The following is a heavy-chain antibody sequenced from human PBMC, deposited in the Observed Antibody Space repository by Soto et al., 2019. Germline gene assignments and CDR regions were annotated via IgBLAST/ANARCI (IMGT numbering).Heavy chain of an antibody. V-gene: IGHV4-59*08. Sequence: QVQLQESGPGLVKPSETLSLTCTVSGGSISSYYWSWIRQPPGKGLEWIGYIYYSGSTNYNPSLKGGVPISVDTSTNQFSLKRIFVTAADTAVYYCARRYGHAFDIGGQGTMVTVSS. J-gene: IGHJ3*02. CDR3: ARRYGHAFDI. D-gene: IGHD4-17*01. CDR2: IYYSGST. CDR1: GGSISSYY.